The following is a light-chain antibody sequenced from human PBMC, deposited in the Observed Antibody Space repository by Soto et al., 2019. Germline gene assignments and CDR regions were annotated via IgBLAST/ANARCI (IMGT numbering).Light chain of an antibody. J-gene: IGKJ1*01. CDR1: QTISSG. CDR2: KAS. Sequence: DIQLTQSRSTLSGSVGESVAITCRASQTISSGLAWYQQKPGKAPKLLIYKASTLKSGVPSRFSGSGSGTEFTLTISSLQPDDFATYYCQHYNSYSEAFGQGTKVDIK. V-gene: IGKV1-5*03. CDR3: QHYNSYSEA.